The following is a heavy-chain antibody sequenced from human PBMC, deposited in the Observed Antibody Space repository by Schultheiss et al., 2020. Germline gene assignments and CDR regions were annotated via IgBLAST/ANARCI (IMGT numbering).Heavy chain of an antibody. CDR3: ARPGENKKGGETITTPHGY. J-gene: IGHJ4*02. V-gene: IGHV4-4*02. Sequence: SETLSLTCAVSGGSISSSNWWSWVRQPPGKGLEWIGEIYHSGSTYYNPSLKSRVTISVDTSKNQFSLKLSSVTAADTAVYYCARPGENKKGGETITTPHGYWGQGSLVTVSS. D-gene: IGHD5-12*01. CDR1: GGSISSSNW. CDR2: IYHSGST.